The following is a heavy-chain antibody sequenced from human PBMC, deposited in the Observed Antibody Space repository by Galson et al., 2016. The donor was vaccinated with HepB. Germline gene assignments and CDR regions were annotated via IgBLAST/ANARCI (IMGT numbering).Heavy chain of an antibody. CDR1: GFIFSSYW. D-gene: IGHD3-3*01. J-gene: IGHJ5*01. CDR3: ARRDSDYDVWSGFNNWFDS. CDR2: IKKDGTET. V-gene: IGHV3-7*01. Sequence: SLRLSCAASGFIFSSYWMTWLRQAPGKGLEWVANIKKDGTETYYVDSVKGRFTISRDNAKRSLHLQMSSLRVEDTAVYYCARRDSDYDVWSGFNNWFDSWGQGILVTVSS.